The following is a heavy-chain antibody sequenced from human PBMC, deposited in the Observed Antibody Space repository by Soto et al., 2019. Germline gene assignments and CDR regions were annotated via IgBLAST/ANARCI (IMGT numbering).Heavy chain of an antibody. CDR2: ISSSGSTI. V-gene: IGHV3-48*03. D-gene: IGHD1-26*01. J-gene: IGHJ6*02. CDR3: ARERRSGSYPYYYYYGMDV. Sequence: ESGGGLVQPGGSLRLSCAASGFTFSSSEMNWVRQAPGEGLEWVSYISSSGSTIYYADSVKGRFTISRDNAKNSLFLQMNSLRAEDTAVYYCARERRSGSYPYYYYYGMDVWGQGTTVTVSS. CDR1: GFTFSSSE.